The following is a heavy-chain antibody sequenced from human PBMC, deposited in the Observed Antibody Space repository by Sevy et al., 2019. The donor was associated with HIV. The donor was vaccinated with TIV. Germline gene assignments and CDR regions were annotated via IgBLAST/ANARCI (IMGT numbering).Heavy chain of an antibody. V-gene: IGHV3-30-3*01. J-gene: IGHJ6*02. CDR1: GFTFSSYA. CDR3: ARDEDAAAYYYYYGMDV. CDR2: ISYDGSNK. D-gene: IGHD6-13*01. Sequence: GGSLRLSCAGSGFTFSSYAMRWVRQAPGKGLEWVAVISYDGSNKNYADSVKGRFTISRDNSKNTLYLQMNSLRAEDTAVYYCARDEDAAAYYYYYGMDVWGQGTTVTVSS.